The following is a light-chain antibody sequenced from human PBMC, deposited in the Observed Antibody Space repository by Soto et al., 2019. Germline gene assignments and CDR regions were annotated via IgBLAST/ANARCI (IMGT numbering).Light chain of an antibody. CDR3: QPRSSWPIT. J-gene: IGKJ5*01. CDR1: HRVAGY. V-gene: IGKV3-11*01. Sequence: ERMMTQSPATLSVSPGERATLSCRASHRVAGYLAWYQQRPGQAPRLLIYDASRRATGITARFSGSGSGADFTLTISSLEPEDFAVYYCQPRSSWPITVGQGTRLEIK. CDR2: DAS.